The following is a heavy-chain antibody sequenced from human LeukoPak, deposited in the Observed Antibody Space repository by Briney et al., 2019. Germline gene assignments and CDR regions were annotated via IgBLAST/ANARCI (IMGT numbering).Heavy chain of an antibody. CDR1: GFTVSSNY. Sequence: GGSLRLSCAASGFTVSSNYMSWVRQAPGKGLEWVSVIYSGGSTYYADSVKGRFTISRDNSKNTLDLQMNSLRAEDTAVYYCARGYSYYDSSGYYRAFDYWGQGTLVTVSS. D-gene: IGHD3-22*01. CDR2: IYSGGST. CDR3: ARGYSYYDSSGYYRAFDY. J-gene: IGHJ4*02. V-gene: IGHV3-53*01.